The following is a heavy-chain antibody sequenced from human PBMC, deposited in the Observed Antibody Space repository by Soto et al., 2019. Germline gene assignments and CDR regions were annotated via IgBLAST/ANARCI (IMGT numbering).Heavy chain of an antibody. CDR2: ISSSSSYI. Sequence: EVQLVESGGGLVKPGGSLRLSCAASGFTFSSYSMNWVRQAPGKGLEWVSSISSSSSYIYYADSVKGRFTISRDNAKNSLYLQMTSLRAEDSAVYYCARIQLRYDAFDIWGQGTMVTVSS. CDR3: ARIQLRYDAFDI. D-gene: IGHD6-6*01. J-gene: IGHJ3*02. CDR1: GFTFSSYS. V-gene: IGHV3-21*01.